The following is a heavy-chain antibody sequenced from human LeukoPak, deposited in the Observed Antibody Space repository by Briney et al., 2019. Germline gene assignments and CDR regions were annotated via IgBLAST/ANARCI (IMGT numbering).Heavy chain of an antibody. Sequence: GGSLRLSCAASGFTFSSYGMHWVRQAPGKGLEWVAFIRFDGSYKDYADSVKGRFTISRDNSKTTVYLQMNSLRAEDTAVYYCAKGGARGSHYFDYWGQGTLVTVSS. CDR2: IRFDGSYK. D-gene: IGHD1-26*01. CDR1: GFTFSSYG. J-gene: IGHJ4*02. CDR3: AKGGARGSHYFDY. V-gene: IGHV3-30*02.